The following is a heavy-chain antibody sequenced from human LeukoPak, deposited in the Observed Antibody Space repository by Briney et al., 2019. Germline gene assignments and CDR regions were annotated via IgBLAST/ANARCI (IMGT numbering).Heavy chain of an antibody. CDR3: ASGGRGDAFDI. V-gene: IGHV3-23*01. CDR1: GFTFSSYA. Sequence: GGSLRLSCAASGFTFSSYAMSWVRRAPGKGLEWVSAISGSGDSTYYGDSVKGRFTISRDNAKNSLYLQMNSLRAEDTAVYYCASGGRGDAFDIWGQGTMVTVSS. CDR2: ISGSGDST. J-gene: IGHJ3*02. D-gene: IGHD2-15*01.